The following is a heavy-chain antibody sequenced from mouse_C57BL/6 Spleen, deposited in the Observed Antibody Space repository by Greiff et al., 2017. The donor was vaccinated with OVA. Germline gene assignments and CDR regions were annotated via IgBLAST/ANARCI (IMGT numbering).Heavy chain of an antibody. CDR1: GFTFSNYW. Sequence: EVMLVESGGGLVQPGGSMKLSCVASGFTFSNYWMNWVRQSPEKGLEWVAQIRLKSDNYATHYAESVKGRFTISRDDSKSSVYLQMNNLRAEDTGIYYCTVLRYFGYWGQGTTLTVSS. J-gene: IGHJ2*01. CDR3: TVLRYFGY. V-gene: IGHV6-3*01. D-gene: IGHD1-1*01. CDR2: IRLKSDNYAT.